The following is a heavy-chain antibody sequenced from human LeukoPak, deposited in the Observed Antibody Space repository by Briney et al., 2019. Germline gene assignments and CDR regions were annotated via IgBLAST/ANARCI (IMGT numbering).Heavy chain of an antibody. CDR1: GFTFSSYA. CDR2: ISGSGGST. Sequence: GGSLRLSCAASGFTFSSYAMSWVRQAPGKGLEWVSAISGSGGSTYYADSVKGRFTISRDNSKNTLYLRMNSLRAEDTAVYYCAKALFGVPRVVYYGMDVWGQGTTVTVSS. V-gene: IGHV3-23*01. D-gene: IGHD3-3*01. CDR3: AKALFGVPRVVYYGMDV. J-gene: IGHJ6*02.